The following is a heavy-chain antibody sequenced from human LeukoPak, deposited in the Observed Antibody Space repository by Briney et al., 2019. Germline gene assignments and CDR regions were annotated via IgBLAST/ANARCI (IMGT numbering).Heavy chain of an antibody. J-gene: IGHJ4*02. Sequence: GGSLRLSCAASGFPVSSNCMTWVRQAPGKGLEWVANIKQDGSEKYYVDSVKGRFTISRDNAKNSLYLQMNSLRAEDTAVYYCAKDLNAPAMDCSSTSCREVDYWGQGTLVTVSS. V-gene: IGHV3-7*03. CDR1: GFPVSSNC. CDR2: IKQDGSEK. D-gene: IGHD2-2*01. CDR3: AKDLNAPAMDCSSTSCREVDY.